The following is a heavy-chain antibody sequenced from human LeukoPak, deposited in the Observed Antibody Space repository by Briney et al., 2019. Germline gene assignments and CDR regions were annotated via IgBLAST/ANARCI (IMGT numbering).Heavy chain of an antibody. Sequence: ASVKVSCKASGYTFTSYYMHWVRQAPGPGLEWMGIINPSGGSTSYAQKFQGRVTMTRDMSTSTVYMELSSLRSEDTAVYYCARGESGSYYPPPDKWVYFDYWGQGTLVTVSS. CDR2: INPSGGST. CDR1: GYTFTSYY. J-gene: IGHJ4*02. D-gene: IGHD1-26*01. V-gene: IGHV1-46*01. CDR3: ARGESGSYYPPPDKWVYFDY.